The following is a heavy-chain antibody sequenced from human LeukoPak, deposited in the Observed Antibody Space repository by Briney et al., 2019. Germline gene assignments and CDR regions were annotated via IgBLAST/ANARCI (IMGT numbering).Heavy chain of an antibody. CDR3: ANRFFGDAFYV. CDR1: GFTFRRFY. CDR2: IGTVGDP. V-gene: IGHV3-13*05. D-gene: IGHD3-3*01. J-gene: IGHJ3*01. Sequence: PGGSLRPSCAVSGFTFRRFYTDWVRQAPGKGLEWVSAIGTVGDPYYPGSVKGRFTISRENAKNSLYCQMNSLRAGDTAVYYCANRFFGDAFYVWGQGTMVTVSS.